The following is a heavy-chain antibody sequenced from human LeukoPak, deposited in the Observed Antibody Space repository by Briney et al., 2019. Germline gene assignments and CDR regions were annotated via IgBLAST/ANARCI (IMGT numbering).Heavy chain of an antibody. D-gene: IGHD4-17*01. J-gene: IGHJ4*02. CDR3: ARDVGVYGDYAILGY. V-gene: IGHV3-48*01. CDR1: GFTFSSYG. CDR2: ITSSSRTI. Sequence: PGGSLRLSCAASGFTFSSYGMNWVRQAPGKGLEWLSFITSSSRTIYYTDSVRGRFTVSRDNGKNSMYLQMNSLRAEDSAVYYCARDVGVYGDYAILGYWGQGTLVTVSS.